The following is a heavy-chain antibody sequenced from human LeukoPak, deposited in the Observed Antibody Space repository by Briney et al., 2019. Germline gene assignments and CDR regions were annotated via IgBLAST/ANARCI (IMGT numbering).Heavy chain of an antibody. V-gene: IGHV3-7*01. Sequence: GGSLRLSCAASGFAFSSYWMSWFRQAPGKGLEWVANIKQDGSEKFYADSVKGRFTVSRDNAENSLFLQMNSLRAEDTALYYCARVVTAWSMDVWGKGTTVTASS. CDR2: IKQDGSEK. CDR1: GFAFSSYW. J-gene: IGHJ6*03. D-gene: IGHD2-21*02. CDR3: ARVVTAWSMDV.